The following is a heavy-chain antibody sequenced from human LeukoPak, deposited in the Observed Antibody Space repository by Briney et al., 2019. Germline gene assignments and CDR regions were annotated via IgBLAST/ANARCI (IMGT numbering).Heavy chain of an antibody. CDR3: ARYHSIKATFDY. D-gene: IGHD5-24*01. CDR2: IHYSGST. CDR1: GGPISSSY. J-gene: IGHJ4*02. Sequence: PSETLSLTCSVSGGPISSSYWGWIRQPPGKGLEWIGYIHYSGSTNYNPSLKSRVTISLDSSKNQFSLKLSSVTAADTAVYYCARYHSIKATFDYWGQGTLVTVSS. V-gene: IGHV4-59*01.